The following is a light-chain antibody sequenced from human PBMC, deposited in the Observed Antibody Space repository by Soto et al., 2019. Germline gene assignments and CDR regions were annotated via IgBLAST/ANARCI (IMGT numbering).Light chain of an antibody. Sequence: EILLTQSPGTLSLSPGERATLSCRASQSISSSYLAWYQQKPGQAPRLLIYGASSRATGIPDRFSGSGSGTDFTLTISRLEPEGFAVYYCQQYDSSPLTFGGGTKVEIK. V-gene: IGKV3-20*01. CDR3: QQYDSSPLT. J-gene: IGKJ4*01. CDR2: GAS. CDR1: QSISSSY.